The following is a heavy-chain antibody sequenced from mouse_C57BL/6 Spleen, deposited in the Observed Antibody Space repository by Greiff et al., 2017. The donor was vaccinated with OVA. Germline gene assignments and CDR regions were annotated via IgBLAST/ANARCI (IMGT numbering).Heavy chain of an antibody. J-gene: IGHJ3*01. CDR2: IYPGDGDT. Sequence: VMLVESGPELVKPGASVKISCKASGYAFSSSWMNWVKQRPGKGLEWIGRIYPGDGDTNYNGKFKGKATLTADKSSSTAYMQLSSLTSEDSAVYFCATDGVYYGNTWFAYWGQGTLVTVSA. CDR3: ATDGVYYGNTWFAY. D-gene: IGHD2-1*01. V-gene: IGHV1-82*01. CDR1: GYAFSSSW.